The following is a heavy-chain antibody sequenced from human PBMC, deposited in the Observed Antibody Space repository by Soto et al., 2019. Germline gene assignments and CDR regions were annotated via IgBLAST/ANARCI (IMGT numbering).Heavy chain of an antibody. CDR3: ARLLGAQYYDFWSGYPYYFDY. D-gene: IGHD3-3*01. CDR2: IYYSGST. V-gene: IGHV4-39*01. Sequence: SETLSLTCTVSGGSISSSSYYWGWIRQPPGKGLEWIGSIYYSGSTYYNPSLKSRVTISVDTSKNQFSLKLSSVTAADTAVYYCARLLGAQYYDFWSGYPYYFDYWGQGTLVTVSS. J-gene: IGHJ4*02. CDR1: GGSISSSSYY.